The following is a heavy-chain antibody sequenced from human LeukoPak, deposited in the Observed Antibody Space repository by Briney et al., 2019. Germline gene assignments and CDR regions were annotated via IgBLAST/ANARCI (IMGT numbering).Heavy chain of an antibody. CDR2: INPNSGGT. Sequence: WASVKVSCKASGYTFTGYYMHWVRQAPGQGLEWMGWINPNSGGTNYAQKLQGRVTMTTDTSTSTAYMELRSLRSDDTAVYYCAKDYYDSSGYLGGAFDIWGQGTMVTVSS. CDR1: GYTFTGYY. D-gene: IGHD3-22*01. J-gene: IGHJ3*02. CDR3: AKDYYDSSGYLGGAFDI. V-gene: IGHV1-2*02.